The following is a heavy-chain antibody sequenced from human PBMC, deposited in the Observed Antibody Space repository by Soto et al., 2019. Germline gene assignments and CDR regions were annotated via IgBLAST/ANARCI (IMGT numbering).Heavy chain of an antibody. CDR2: IYPGDSDT. J-gene: IGHJ5*02. V-gene: IGHV5-51*01. D-gene: IGHD3-9*01. Sequence: GESLKISCKGSGYSFTSYWIGWVRQMPGKGLEWMGIIYPGDSDTRYSPSFQGQVTISADKSISTAYLQWSSLKASDTAMYYCARRDDILTGYSNWFDPWGQGTLVTVPS. CDR3: ARRDDILTGYSNWFDP. CDR1: GYSFTSYW.